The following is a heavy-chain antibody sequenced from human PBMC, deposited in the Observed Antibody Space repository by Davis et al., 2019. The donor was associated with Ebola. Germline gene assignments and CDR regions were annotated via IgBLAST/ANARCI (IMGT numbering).Heavy chain of an antibody. V-gene: IGHV3-33*06. D-gene: IGHD5-12*01. CDR1: GFTFSSYG. J-gene: IGHJ6*02. CDR3: AKVLQATNILATTYYYYALDV. Sequence: PGGSLRLSCAASGFTFSSYGMHWVRQAPGQGLEWVAVIWYDGGNKYYADSVKGRFTISRDNSKNTLYLQMNGLRAEDTAVYYCAKVLQATNILATTYYYYALDVWGQGTTVTVS. CDR2: IWYDGGNK.